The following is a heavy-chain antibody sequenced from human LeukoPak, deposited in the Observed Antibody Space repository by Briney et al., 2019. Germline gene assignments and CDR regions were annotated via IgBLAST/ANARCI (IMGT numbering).Heavy chain of an antibody. J-gene: IGHJ4*02. CDR3: ARGRKPWTIFGVGYYFDY. CDR2: INHSGST. D-gene: IGHD3-3*01. V-gene: IGHV4-34*01. Sequence: SETLSLTCAVYGGSFSGYYWSWIRQPPGKGLEWIGEINHSGSTNYNPSLKSRVTISVDTSKNQFSLKLSSVTAADTAVYYCARGRKPWTIFGVGYYFDYWGQGTLVTVSS. CDR1: GGSFSGYY.